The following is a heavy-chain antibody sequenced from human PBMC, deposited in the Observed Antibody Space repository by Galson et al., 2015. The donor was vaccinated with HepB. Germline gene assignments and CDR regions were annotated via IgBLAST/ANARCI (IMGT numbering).Heavy chain of an antibody. Sequence: SLRLSCAASGFTFSRYAMSWVRQAPGKWLEWVSAISGSGSGTYYADSVKGRFTISRDNSKNTLYLQMNSLRAADTAVYYCAKEPTFRYSDSEWYFQHWGQGTLVTVSS. V-gene: IGHV3-23*01. CDR2: ISGSGSGT. CDR1: GFTFSRYA. CDR3: AKEPTFRYSDSEWYFQH. D-gene: IGHD3-22*01. J-gene: IGHJ1*01.